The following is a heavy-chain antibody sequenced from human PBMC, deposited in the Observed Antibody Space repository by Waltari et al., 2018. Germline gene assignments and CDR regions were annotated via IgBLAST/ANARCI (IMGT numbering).Heavy chain of an antibody. CDR2: IYPGDSDT. CDR3: ASSSEMATINFDY. CDR1: GYSFTSYW. J-gene: IGHJ4*02. D-gene: IGHD5-12*01. V-gene: IGHV5-51*03. Sequence: EVQLVQSGAEVKKPGESLKISCKGSGYSFTSYWTGWVRQMPGKGLEWMGIIYPGDSDTRYSPSFQGPVTISADKSISTAYLQWGSLKASDTAMYYCASSSEMATINFDYWGQGTLVTVSS.